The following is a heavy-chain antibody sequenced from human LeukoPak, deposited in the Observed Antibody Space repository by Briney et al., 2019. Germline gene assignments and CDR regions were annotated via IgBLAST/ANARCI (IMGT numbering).Heavy chain of an antibody. CDR2: ISWNSGSI. V-gene: IGHV3-9*01. J-gene: IGHJ4*02. D-gene: IGHD3-10*01. Sequence: GGSLRLSCAASGFTFDDYAMHWVRQAPGKGLEWVSGISWNSGSIGYADSVKGRFTISRDNAKNSLYLQMNSLRAEDTALYYCAKDNGYGSGSYLDYWSQGTLVTVSS. CDR3: AKDNGYGSGSYLDY. CDR1: GFTFDDYA.